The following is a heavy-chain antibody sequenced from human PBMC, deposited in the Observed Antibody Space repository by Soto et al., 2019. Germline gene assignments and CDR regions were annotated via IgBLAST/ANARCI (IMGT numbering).Heavy chain of an antibody. Sequence: PSETLSLTCTVSGGSISSGGYYWSWIRQHPGKGLEWIGYIYYSGSTKYNPSLESRVTISIDASKNQVSLNLRSVTAADTAVYYCAKQGGKYGIRTFDPWGQGTLVTVSS. CDR1: GGSISSGGYY. D-gene: IGHD1-1*01. CDR3: AKQGGKYGIRTFDP. CDR2: IYYSGST. J-gene: IGHJ5*02. V-gene: IGHV4-61*08.